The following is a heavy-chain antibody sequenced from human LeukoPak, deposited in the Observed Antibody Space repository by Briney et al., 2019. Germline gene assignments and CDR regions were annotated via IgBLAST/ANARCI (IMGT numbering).Heavy chain of an antibody. Sequence: KPSETLSLTCAVYGGSFSGYYWSWIRQPPGKGLEWIGEVNHSGSTNYNPSLKSRVTISVDTSKNQFSLKLSSVTAADTAVYYCARASTSGIAVAGTSSRRYVWDYFDYWGQGTLVTVSS. CDR2: VNHSGST. CDR1: GGSFSGYY. J-gene: IGHJ4*02. V-gene: IGHV4-34*01. D-gene: IGHD6-19*01. CDR3: ARASTSGIAVAGTSSRRYVWDYFDY.